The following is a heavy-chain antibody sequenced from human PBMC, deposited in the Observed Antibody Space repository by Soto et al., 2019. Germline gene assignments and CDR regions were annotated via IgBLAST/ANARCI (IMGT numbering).Heavy chain of an antibody. D-gene: IGHD3-9*01. CDR2: ISSSSSYI. J-gene: IGHJ6*02. CDR1: GFTFSSYS. CDR3: ARKGDILTGYRYYYYYGMDV. V-gene: IGHV3-21*01. Sequence: GGSLRLSCAASGFTFSSYSMNWVRRAPGKGLEWVSSISSSSSYIYYADSVKGRFTISRDNAKNSLYLQMNSLRAEDTAVYYCARKGDILTGYRYYYYYGMDVWGQGTTVTVSS.